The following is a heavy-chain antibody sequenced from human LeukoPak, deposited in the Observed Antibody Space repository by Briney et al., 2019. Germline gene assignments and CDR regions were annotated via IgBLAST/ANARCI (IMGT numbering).Heavy chain of an antibody. Sequence: PGGSLRLSCAASGFTLSSYWMSWVRQAPGKGLEWVANIKEDGSEKYCVDSVKGRFTISRDNAKNSLYLHMNSLTAEDTAMYYCARDWVAGVPFDAFDIWGQGTMVSVSS. J-gene: IGHJ3*02. CDR1: GFTLSSYW. V-gene: IGHV3-7*03. D-gene: IGHD3-10*01. CDR2: IKEDGSEK. CDR3: ARDWVAGVPFDAFDI.